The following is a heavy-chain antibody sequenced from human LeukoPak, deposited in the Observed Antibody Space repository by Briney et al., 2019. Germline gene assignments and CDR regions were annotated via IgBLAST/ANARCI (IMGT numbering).Heavy chain of an antibody. CDR3: ARFGDCSAGRGFDSVDP. D-gene: IGHD2-15*01. CDR2: INHNGTT. J-gene: IGHJ5*02. V-gene: IGHV4-4*02. Sequence: SETLSLTCAVSGGSISSSNWWSWVRQPPGKRLEWIGEINHNGTTRYNKPLKSRVTISIDTSKNQFSLKLSAVTAADTAVYYCARFGDCSAGRGFDSVDPWGQGTLVTVSS. CDR1: GGSISSSNW.